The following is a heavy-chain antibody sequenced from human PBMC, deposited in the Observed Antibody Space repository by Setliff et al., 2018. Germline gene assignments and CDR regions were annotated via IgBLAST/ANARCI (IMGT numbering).Heavy chain of an antibody. CDR3: ARIAYGSGSYYFDY. CDR2: IYTSGTT. V-gene: IGHV4-4*08. D-gene: IGHD3-10*01. Sequence: SETLPLTCSVSGASISSYYWSWIRQPPGKGLEWIGYIYTSGTTKYNPSLKSRVTISIDTSKSQFSLNLSSVTAADTAVYYCARIAYGSGSYYFDYWGQGTLVTVSS. J-gene: IGHJ4*02. CDR1: GASISSYY.